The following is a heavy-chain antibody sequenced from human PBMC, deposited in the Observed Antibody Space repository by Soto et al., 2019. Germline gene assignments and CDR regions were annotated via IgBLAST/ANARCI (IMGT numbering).Heavy chain of an antibody. J-gene: IGHJ4*02. CDR1: GYAFTTYG. CDR3: ARGRYGDY. CDR2: ISAHNGNT. V-gene: IGHV1-18*01. Sequence: QVLLVQSGAEVKKPGASVKVSCQGSGYAFTTYGITWVRQAPGQGLEWMGWISAHNGNTNYAQKLQGRVTVTRDTSTSTAYMDLRSLRYDDTAVYYCARGRYGDYWGQGALVTVSS. D-gene: IGHD1-1*01.